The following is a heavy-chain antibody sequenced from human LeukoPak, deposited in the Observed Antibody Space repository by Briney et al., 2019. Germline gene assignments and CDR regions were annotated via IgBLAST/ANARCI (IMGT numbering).Heavy chain of an antibody. V-gene: IGHV3-30*18. CDR2: ISYDGSNK. Sequence: GGSLRLSCAASGFTFSSYGMHWVRQAPGKGLEWVAVISYDGSNKYYADSVKGRFTISRDNSKNTLYLQMNSLRAEDTAVYYCAKDDYGDYRWGQGTLVTVSS. D-gene: IGHD4-17*01. J-gene: IGHJ4*02. CDR1: GFTFSSYG. CDR3: AKDDYGDYR.